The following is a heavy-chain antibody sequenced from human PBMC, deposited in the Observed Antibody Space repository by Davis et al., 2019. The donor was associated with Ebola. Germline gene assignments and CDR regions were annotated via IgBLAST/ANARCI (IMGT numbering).Heavy chain of an antibody. Sequence: PGGSLRLSCAASGFTFSRHGMHWVRQAPGKGLEWIGEINHRGDTDYNPSLKSRVTISIDPSRLQFSLRLASVTASDTALYYCASLHQIRGKTCFDSWGQGNLVVVSS. V-gene: IGHV4-34*01. CDR3: ASLHQIRGKTCFDS. J-gene: IGHJ4*02. CDR1: GFTFSRHG. CDR2: INHRGDT. D-gene: IGHD2-2*01.